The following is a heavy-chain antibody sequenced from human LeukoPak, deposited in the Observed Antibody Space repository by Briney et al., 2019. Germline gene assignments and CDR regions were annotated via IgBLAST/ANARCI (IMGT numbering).Heavy chain of an antibody. CDR1: GNTLTEFP. CDR3: TTPKAVHRYGDKIYFSAFDF. J-gene: IGHJ3*01. CDR2: FDPESGKM. Sequence: GASVKVSCKVSGNTLTEFPIHWVRQAPGKGPEWMGGFDPESGKMIYAQNFQDRLTMAEDTSTDTAHMELRSLRSEDTAVIYCTTPKAVHRYGDKIYFSAFDFWGQGTTVIVSS. D-gene: IGHD3-9*01. V-gene: IGHV1-24*01.